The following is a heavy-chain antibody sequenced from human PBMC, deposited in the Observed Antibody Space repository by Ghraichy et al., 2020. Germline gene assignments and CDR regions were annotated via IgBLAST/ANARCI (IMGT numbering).Heavy chain of an antibody. V-gene: IGHV4-59*01. CDR1: GGSISSYY. CDR3: ARQKDYGDFLDY. J-gene: IGHJ4*02. Sequence: SETLSLTCTVSGGSISSYYWSWIRQPPGKGLEWIGYIYYSGSTNYNPSLKSRVTISVDTSKNQFSLKLSSVTAADTAVSYCARQKDYGDFLDYWGQGTLATVSS. D-gene: IGHD4-17*01. CDR2: IYYSGST.